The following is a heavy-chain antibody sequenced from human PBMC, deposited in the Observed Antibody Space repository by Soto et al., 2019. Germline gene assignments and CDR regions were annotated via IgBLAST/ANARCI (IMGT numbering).Heavy chain of an antibody. CDR1: GGSVSSGSYY. D-gene: IGHD2-2*01. J-gene: IGHJ6*02. CDR3: ARYSSTSQNIYYYYGMDV. Sequence: QVQLQESGPGLVKPSETLTLTCTVSGGSVSSGSYYWSWIRQPPGKGLEWIGYIYYSGSTNYNPSLKSRVTISVDTSKNQFSLKLSSVTAADTAVYYCARYSSTSQNIYYYYGMDVWGQGTTVTVSS. V-gene: IGHV4-61*01. CDR2: IYYSGST.